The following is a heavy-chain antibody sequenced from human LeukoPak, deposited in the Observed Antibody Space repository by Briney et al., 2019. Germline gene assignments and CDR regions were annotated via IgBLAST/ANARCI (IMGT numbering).Heavy chain of an antibody. CDR2: IYSGGTT. Sequence: GGSLRLSCAASGFTVSSNYLSWVRQAPGKGLEWVSVIYSGGTTYYADSVKGRFTISRDSSKNTLYLQMNSLRAEDTAVYYCARAPLTTKPIDYWGQGTLVTVSS. J-gene: IGHJ4*02. CDR1: GFTVSSNY. V-gene: IGHV3-53*01. CDR3: ARAPLTTKPIDY. D-gene: IGHD4-17*01.